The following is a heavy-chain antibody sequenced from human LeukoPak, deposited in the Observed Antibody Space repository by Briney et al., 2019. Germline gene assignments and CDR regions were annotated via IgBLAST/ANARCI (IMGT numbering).Heavy chain of an antibody. D-gene: IGHD5-18*01. J-gene: IGHJ1*01. CDR3: AKDTGGYSYVPEYFQH. CDR1: GFTVSSNY. V-gene: IGHV3-53*01. CDR2: IYSGGST. Sequence: GGSLRLSCAASGFTVSSNYMSWVRQAPGKGLEWVSVIYSGGSTYYADSVKGRFTISRDNSKNTLYLQMNSLRAEDTAVYYCAKDTGGYSYVPEYFQHWGQGTLVTVSS.